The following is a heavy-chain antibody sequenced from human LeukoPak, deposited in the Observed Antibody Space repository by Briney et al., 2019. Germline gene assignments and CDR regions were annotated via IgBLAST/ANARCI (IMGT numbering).Heavy chain of an antibody. V-gene: IGHV4-39*01. CDR3: ARVVRDGSGYNYYFDY. CDR2: IYYTGST. J-gene: IGHJ4*02. CDR1: GGSISRIIYY. Sequence: SETLSLTCAVSGGSISRIIYYWGWIRQPPGKGLEWIGSIYYTGSTYYTPSLRSRVTISVDTSKNQFSLKLSAVTAADTAVYYCARVVRDGSGYNYYFDYWGQGTLVTVSS. D-gene: IGHD3-22*01.